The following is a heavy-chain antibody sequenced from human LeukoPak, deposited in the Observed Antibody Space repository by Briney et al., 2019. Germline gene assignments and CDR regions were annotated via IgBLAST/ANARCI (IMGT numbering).Heavy chain of an antibody. Sequence: SETLSLTCTVSGGSVISSAYYWSWIRQPPGKGLEWIGYIYYSGSTYYNPSLKSRVTISLDTSKNQFSLKLSSVTAADTAVYYCVRTEVSSGSEDYWGQGTLVTVSS. D-gene: IGHD6-19*01. CDR1: GGSVISSAYY. CDR2: IYYSGST. J-gene: IGHJ4*02. CDR3: VRTEVSSGSEDY. V-gene: IGHV4-30-4*08.